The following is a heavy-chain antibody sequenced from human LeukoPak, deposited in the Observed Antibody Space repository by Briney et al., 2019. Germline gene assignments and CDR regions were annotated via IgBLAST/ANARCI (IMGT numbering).Heavy chain of an antibody. J-gene: IGHJ4*02. CDR1: GFTFSSYG. V-gene: IGHV3-30*02. CDR3: ASAGPDYYDSSGQFDY. Sequence: GGSLRLSCAASGFTFSSYGMHWVRQAPGKGLEWVAFIRYDGSNKYYADSVKGRFTISRDNSKNTLYLQMNSLRAEDTAVYYCASAGPDYYDSSGQFDYWGQGTLVTVSS. D-gene: IGHD3-22*01. CDR2: IRYDGSNK.